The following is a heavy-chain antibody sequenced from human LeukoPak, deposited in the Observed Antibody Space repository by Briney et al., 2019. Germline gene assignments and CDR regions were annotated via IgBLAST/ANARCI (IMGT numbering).Heavy chain of an antibody. J-gene: IGHJ4*02. CDR3: AREDLLWFGELLAASDY. D-gene: IGHD3-10*01. CDR2: IYYSGST. Sequence: SETLSLTCTVSGGSISSYYWSWIRQPPGKGLEWIGYIYYSGSTNYNPSLKSRVTISVDTSKNQFSLKLSSVTAADTAVYYCAREDLLWFGELLAASDYWGQGTLVTVSS. CDR1: GGSISSYY. V-gene: IGHV4-59*12.